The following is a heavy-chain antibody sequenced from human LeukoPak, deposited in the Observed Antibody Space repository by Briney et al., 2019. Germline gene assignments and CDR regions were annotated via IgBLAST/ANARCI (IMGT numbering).Heavy chain of an antibody. V-gene: IGHV1-18*01. CDR1: GYTFTSYG. Sequence: ASVKVSCEASGYTFTSYGISWVRQAPGQGLEWMGWISAYNGNTNYAQKLQGRVTMTTDTSTSTAYMELRSLRSDDTAVYYCARDRTSLWYYYYGMDAWGQGTTVTVSS. CDR2: ISAYNGNT. CDR3: ARDRTSLWYYYYGMDA. J-gene: IGHJ6*02. D-gene: IGHD2-8*01.